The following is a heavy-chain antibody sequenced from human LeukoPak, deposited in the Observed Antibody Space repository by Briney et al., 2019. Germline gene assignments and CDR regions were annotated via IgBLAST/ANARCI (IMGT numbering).Heavy chain of an antibody. CDR1: GFIFSSSD. J-gene: IGHJ4*02. CDR2: ISYDGSDK. D-gene: IGHD5-18*01. V-gene: IGHV3-30*18. Sequence: PGGSLRLSCAASGFIFSSSDMHWVRQAPGKGLEWVAVISYDGSDKYYADSVKGRFTISRDNSKKTLYLQMNSLRAEDTAVYYCAKAGSLGYSYGPDYWGQGTLVTVSS. CDR3: AKAGSLGYSYGPDY.